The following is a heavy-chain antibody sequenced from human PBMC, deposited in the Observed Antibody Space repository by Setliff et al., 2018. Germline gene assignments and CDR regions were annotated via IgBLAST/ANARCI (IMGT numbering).Heavy chain of an antibody. J-gene: IGHJ4*02. Sequence: SETLSLPCTVSRYSISNDYFWGWIRQPPGKGLEWIGSIYHSGSTSYYPSLKSRVTISVDTSKNQFSLNLSSVTAAYTAVYYCAKHRSYFDYWGQGTLGTVST. CDR1: RYSISNDYF. V-gene: IGHV4-38-2*02. CDR2: IYHSGST. CDR3: AKHRSYFDY.